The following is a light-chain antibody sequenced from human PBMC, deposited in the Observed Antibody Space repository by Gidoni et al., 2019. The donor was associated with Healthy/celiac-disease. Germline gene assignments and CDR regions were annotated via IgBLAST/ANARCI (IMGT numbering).Light chain of an antibody. CDR2: GNS. Sequence: QSEMTQPPSVSGAPGKRVTISCTGSSSNIGAGSDVHWYQQLPGTAPKLLIYGNSNRPSGVPDRFSGSKSGTSASLAITGLQAEDEADYYCQSYDSSLSGSYVFGTGTKVTVL. J-gene: IGLJ1*01. CDR3: QSYDSSLSGSYV. V-gene: IGLV1-40*01. CDR1: SSNIGAGSD.